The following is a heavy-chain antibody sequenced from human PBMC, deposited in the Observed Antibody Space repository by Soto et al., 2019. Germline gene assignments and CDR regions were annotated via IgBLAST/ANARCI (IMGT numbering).Heavy chain of an antibody. J-gene: IGHJ6*02. V-gene: IGHV4-34*01. D-gene: IGHD3-3*01. CDR1: GGCFSGYY. CDR3: ARGGVTYYDFWSGYYYYGMDV. Sequence: SETLSLTCAVYGGCFSGYYWSWIRQPPGKGLEWIGEINHSGSTNYNPSLKSRVTISVDTSKNQFSLKLSSVTAADTAVYYCARGGVTYYDFWSGYYYYGMDVWGQGTTVTVSS. CDR2: INHSGST.